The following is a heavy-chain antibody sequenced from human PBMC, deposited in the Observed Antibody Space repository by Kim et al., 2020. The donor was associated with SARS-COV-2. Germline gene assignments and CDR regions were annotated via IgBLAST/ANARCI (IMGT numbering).Heavy chain of an antibody. Sequence: GRFTSSRDNAKNSLYLQMNSLRDEDTAVYYCARDKGWEQLRARYYYGMDVWGQGTTVTVSS. V-gene: IGHV3-48*02. J-gene: IGHJ6*02. CDR3: ARDKGWEQLRARYYYGMDV. D-gene: IGHD1-26*01.